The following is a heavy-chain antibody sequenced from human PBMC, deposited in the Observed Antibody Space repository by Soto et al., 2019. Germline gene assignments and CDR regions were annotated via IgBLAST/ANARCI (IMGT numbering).Heavy chain of an antibody. J-gene: IGHJ4*02. D-gene: IGHD4-4*01. V-gene: IGHV3-33*01. Sequence: PGGSLRLSCAASGFTFSSYGMHWVRQAPGKGLEWVAVIWYDGSNKYYADSVKGRFTISRDNSKNTLYLQMNSLRAEDTAVYYCALPDYSNSITHDYWGQGTRVTVSS. CDR2: IWYDGSNK. CDR1: GFTFSSYG. CDR3: ALPDYSNSITHDY.